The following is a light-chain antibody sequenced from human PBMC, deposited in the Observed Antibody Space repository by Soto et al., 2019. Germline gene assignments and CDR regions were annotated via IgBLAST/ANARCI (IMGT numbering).Light chain of an antibody. CDR2: NDN. J-gene: IGLJ3*02. CDR1: SSNIGRGL. V-gene: IGLV1-44*01. CDR3: AAWDNSLKGWV. Sequence: QSLLTQPPSASGTPGQRATISCSGSSSNIGRGLGYWYQQFPGTAPKLLIHNDNRRPSGVPDRVSGSKSGTSASLAISGLQSEDEAIYYGAAWDNSLKGWVFGGGTK.